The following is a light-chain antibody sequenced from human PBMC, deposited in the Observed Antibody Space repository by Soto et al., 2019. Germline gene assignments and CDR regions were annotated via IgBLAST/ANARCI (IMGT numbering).Light chain of an antibody. CDR1: QSVSIN. Sequence: EIVMTQSPATLSVSPGERATLSCRASQSVSINLAWYQQKPGQTPRLLIHSASTRATGIPARFSGSGSGTEFTLTISSLQSEDFAVYYCQQYNNWPPFTFGQGTKLEIK. CDR3: QQYNNWPPFT. J-gene: IGKJ2*01. CDR2: SAS. V-gene: IGKV3-15*01.